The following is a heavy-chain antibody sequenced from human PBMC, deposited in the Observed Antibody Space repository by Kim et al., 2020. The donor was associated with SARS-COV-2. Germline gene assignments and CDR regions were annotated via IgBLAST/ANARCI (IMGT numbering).Heavy chain of an antibody. CDR3: TRRTNWASDY. D-gene: IGHD7-27*01. V-gene: IGHV3-49*04. Sequence: GGSLRLSCTASGFTFGDYVMSWVRQAPGKGLEWVGFIRSKAYGGTTEYAAYVQGRFTISRDDTKSIAYLQMNSLKTEDTAVYYCTRRTNWASDYWGQGAPCTVSS. J-gene: IGHJ4*02. CDR1: GFTFGDYV. CDR2: IRSKAYGGTT.